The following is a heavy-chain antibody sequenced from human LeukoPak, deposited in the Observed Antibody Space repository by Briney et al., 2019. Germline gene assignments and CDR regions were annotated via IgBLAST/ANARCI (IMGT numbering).Heavy chain of an antibody. Sequence: GGSLRLSCAASGFTFSSYSMNWVRQAPGKGLEWVSSISSSSYIYYADSVKGRFTISRDNAKNSLYLQMNSLRAEDTAVYYCARDPPGTGDFDYWGQGTLVTVSS. J-gene: IGHJ4*02. CDR3: ARDPPGTGDFDY. D-gene: IGHD3-10*01. V-gene: IGHV3-21*01. CDR2: ISSSSYI. CDR1: GFTFSSYS.